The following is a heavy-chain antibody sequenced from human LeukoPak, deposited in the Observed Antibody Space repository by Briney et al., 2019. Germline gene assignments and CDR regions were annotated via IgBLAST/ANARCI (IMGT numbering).Heavy chain of an antibody. D-gene: IGHD2-15*01. CDR3: ASRRGGIVGDY. CDR1: GFTFSSYG. Sequence: GGSLRLSCAASGFTFSSYGMHWVRQAPGKGLEWVAVIWYDGSNKYYADSVKDRFTISRDNSKNTVYLQMNSLRAEDTAVYYCASRRGGIVGDYWGQGTLVTVSS. V-gene: IGHV3-33*01. CDR2: IWYDGSNK. J-gene: IGHJ4*02.